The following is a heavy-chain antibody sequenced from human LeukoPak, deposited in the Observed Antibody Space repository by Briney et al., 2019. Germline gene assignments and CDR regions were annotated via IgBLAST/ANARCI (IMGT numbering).Heavy chain of an antibody. J-gene: IGHJ4*02. V-gene: IGHV3-23*01. D-gene: IGHD2-2*01. CDR2: IDTKGTRT. Sequence: GGSLRLSCAVSGFTFSNNWMSWVRQAPGKGLEWVSGIDTKGTRTYYADSVKGRFTISRDNSKNTLYLQMNSLRAEDTAVYYCAKEEGLYCSSTSCSVLGLDYWGQGTLVTVSS. CDR1: GFTFSNNW. CDR3: AKEEGLYCSSTSCSVLGLDY.